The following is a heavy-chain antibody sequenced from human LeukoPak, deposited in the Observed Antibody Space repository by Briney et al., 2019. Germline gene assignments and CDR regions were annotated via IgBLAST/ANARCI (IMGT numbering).Heavy chain of an antibody. D-gene: IGHD4-17*01. CDR2: SYYSGGT. Sequence: PSETLSLTCTISGVSITSGDFYWSWIRQPPGKGLEWVGFSYYSGGTYYNPSLKSRVTISLDTSKNRFSLRLTSVTAADTAVYYCAGCGDFDYWVQGTLVTVSS. CDR1: GVSITSGDFY. V-gene: IGHV4-30-4*01. J-gene: IGHJ4*02. CDR3: AGCGDFDY.